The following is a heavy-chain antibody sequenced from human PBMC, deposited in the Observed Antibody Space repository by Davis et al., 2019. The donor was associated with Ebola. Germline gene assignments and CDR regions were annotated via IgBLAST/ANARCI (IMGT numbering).Heavy chain of an antibody. CDR3: AKSFLYCSSTSCYTSYGMDV. J-gene: IGHJ6*02. Sequence: SLKISCAASGFTFSSYGMHWVRQAPGKGLEWVSVISYDGSTKYYADSVKGRFTISRDNSKNTLYLQMNSLRAEDTAVYYCAKSFLYCSSTSCYTSYGMDVWGQGTTVTVSS. V-gene: IGHV3-30*18. CDR2: ISYDGSTK. D-gene: IGHD2-2*02. CDR1: GFTFSSYG.